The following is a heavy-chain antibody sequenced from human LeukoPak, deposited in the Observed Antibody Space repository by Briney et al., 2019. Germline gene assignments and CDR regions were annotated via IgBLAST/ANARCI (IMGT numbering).Heavy chain of an antibody. D-gene: IGHD1-26*01. CDR2: INPNSGGT. Sequence: ASVKVSCKASGYAFTASYVHWVRQAPGQGLEWMGLINPNSGGTNYAQKFQGRVTMTRDTSISTAYMELSRLTSDDTAVYYCARDERGSYTYWGQGTLVTVSS. CDR1: GYAFTASY. J-gene: IGHJ4*02. V-gene: IGHV1-2*02. CDR3: ARDERGSYTY.